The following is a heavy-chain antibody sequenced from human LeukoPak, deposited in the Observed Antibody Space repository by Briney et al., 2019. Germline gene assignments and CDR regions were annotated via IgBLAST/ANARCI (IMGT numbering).Heavy chain of an antibody. CDR1: GFTFSSHG. J-gene: IGHJ5*02. CDR3: ARVLKNFYDAKWFDP. CDR2: MPYDGNNK. D-gene: IGHD2/OR15-2a*01. V-gene: IGHV3-30*02. Sequence: GGSLRLSCAASGFTFSSHGMHWVRQAPGKGLEWVAFMPYDGNNKYYADSVKGRFTISRDNSKNTLYLQMNSLRVEDTAVYYCARVLKNFYDAKWFDPWGQGTLVTVSS.